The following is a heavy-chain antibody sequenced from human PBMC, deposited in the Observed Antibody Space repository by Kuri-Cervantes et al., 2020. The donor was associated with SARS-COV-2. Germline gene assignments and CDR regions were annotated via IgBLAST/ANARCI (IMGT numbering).Heavy chain of an antibody. J-gene: IGHJ4*02. CDR1: GFTFSSYR. CDR3: ARDLGYCTNGVCLLWEGYFDY. D-gene: IGHD2-8*01. Sequence: GESLKISCAASGFTFSSYRMNWVRQAPGKGLEWVSSISSSSSYIYYADSVKGRFTISRDNAKNSLYLQMNSLRAEDTAVYYCARDLGYCTNGVCLLWEGYFDYWGQGTLVTVSS. V-gene: IGHV3-21*01. CDR2: ISSSSSYI.